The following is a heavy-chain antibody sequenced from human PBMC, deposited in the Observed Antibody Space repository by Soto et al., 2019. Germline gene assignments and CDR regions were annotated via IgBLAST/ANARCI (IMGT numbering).Heavy chain of an antibody. Sequence: PGGSLRLSCAASGFTVSSNYMSWVRQAPGKGLEWVSVIYSGGSTYYADSVKGRFTISRHNSKNTLYLQMNSLRAEDTAVYYCARSPAGYCSGGSCPNWFDPWGQGTLVTVSS. J-gene: IGHJ5*02. CDR2: IYSGGST. CDR1: GFTVSSNY. CDR3: ARSPAGYCSGGSCPNWFDP. V-gene: IGHV3-53*04. D-gene: IGHD2-15*01.